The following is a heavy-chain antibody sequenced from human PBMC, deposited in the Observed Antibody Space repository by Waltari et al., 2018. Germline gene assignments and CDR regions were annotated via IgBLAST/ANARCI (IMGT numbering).Heavy chain of an antibody. CDR1: GFTFSSYP. V-gene: IGHV3-23*01. CDR2: ISGSGGST. Sequence: EVQLLESGGGLVQPGGSLRLSCAASGFTFSSYPMSWVRQAPGKGLEWVSAISGSGGSTYYADSVKGRFTISRDKSKNTLYLQMNSLRAEDTAVYYCSQPQYSTQDYWGQGTLVTVSS. D-gene: IGHD6-13*01. CDR3: SQPQYSTQDY. J-gene: IGHJ4*02.